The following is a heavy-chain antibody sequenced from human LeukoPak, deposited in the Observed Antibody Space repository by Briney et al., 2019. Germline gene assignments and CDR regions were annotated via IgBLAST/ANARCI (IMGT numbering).Heavy chain of an antibody. J-gene: IGHJ6*03. V-gene: IGHV4-61*09. D-gene: IGHD1-1*01. CDR2: IYTSGST. Sequence: SQTLSLTCTVSGGSISSGSYYWSWIRQPAGKGLEWIGHIYTSGSTNYNPSLKSRVTISVDTSKNQFSLKLSSVTAADTAMYFCARGGSGWNAYYYYMDVWGKGTTVTISS. CDR3: ARGGSGWNAYYYYMDV. CDR1: GGSISSGSYY.